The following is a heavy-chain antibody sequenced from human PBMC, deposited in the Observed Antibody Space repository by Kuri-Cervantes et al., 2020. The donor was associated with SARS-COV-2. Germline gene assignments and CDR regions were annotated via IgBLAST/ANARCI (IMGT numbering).Heavy chain of an antibody. V-gene: IGHV4-59*08. CDR1: GGSISSHY. J-gene: IGHJ5*01. Sequence: GSLRLSCTVSGGSISSHYWSWIRQPPGKGLEWIGYIYYSGSTNYNPSLKSRVTISVDTSKNQFSLKLSSVTAADTAVYYCARPLGYCSSTSCPGWFDPWGQGTLVTVSS. D-gene: IGHD2-2*01. CDR2: IYYSGST. CDR3: ARPLGYCSSTSCPGWFDP.